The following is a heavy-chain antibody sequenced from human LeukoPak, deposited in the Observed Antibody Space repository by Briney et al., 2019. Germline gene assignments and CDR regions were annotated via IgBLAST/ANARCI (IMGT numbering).Heavy chain of an antibody. Sequence: GGSLRLSCAASGFTFSSYGMHWVRQAPGKGLEWVAVISYDGSNKYYADSVKGRFTISRDNSKNTLYLQMNSLRAEDTAVYYCAAPGEKLVPSSFDCWGQGTLVTVSS. J-gene: IGHJ4*02. D-gene: IGHD6-13*01. CDR2: ISYDGSNK. CDR1: GFTFSSYG. CDR3: AAPGEKLVPSSFDC. V-gene: IGHV3-30*03.